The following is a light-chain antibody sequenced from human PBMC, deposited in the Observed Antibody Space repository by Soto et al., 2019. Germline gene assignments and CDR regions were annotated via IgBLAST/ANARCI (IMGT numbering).Light chain of an antibody. J-gene: IGLJ2*01. CDR1: TSNIGNNY. CDR2: DNH. CDR3: GTWDSNLRIVV. V-gene: IGLV1-51*01. Sequence: QSVLTQAPSVSAAPGQKVTISCSGSTSNIGNNYVSWFQQLPGTAPKLLIYDNHKRPSGIPDRFSASKSGASATLAITGLQTGDEADYHCGTWDSNLRIVVFGGGTKVTVL.